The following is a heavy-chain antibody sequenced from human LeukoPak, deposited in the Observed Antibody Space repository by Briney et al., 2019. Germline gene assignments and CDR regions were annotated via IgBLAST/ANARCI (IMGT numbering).Heavy chain of an antibody. D-gene: IGHD6-13*01. CDR1: GYTFTSYA. V-gene: IGHV1-3*01. CDR2: INAGNGNT. J-gene: IGHJ4*02. Sequence: ASVKVSCKASGYTFTSYAMHWVRQAPGQRLEWMGWINAGNGNTKYSQKFQGRVTITRDTSASTAYMELRSLRSEDTAVYYCAREESLRHEGGSSSWPFDYWGQGTLVTVSS. CDR3: AREESLRHEGGSSSWPFDY.